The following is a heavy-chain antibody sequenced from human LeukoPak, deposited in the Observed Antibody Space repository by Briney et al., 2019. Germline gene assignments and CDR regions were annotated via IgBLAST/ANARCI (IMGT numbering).Heavy chain of an antibody. V-gene: IGHV4-38-2*01. CDR2: IFHSGNS. J-gene: IGHJ4*02. D-gene: IGHD3-16*02. CDR1: SYSISSGSY. Sequence: PSETLSLTCAVSSYSISSGSYWGWIRQSPGKGLEWVGSIFHSGNSYYNPSLKSRLTMSVDTSKNQFSLKLTSVTAADTALYYCARVTHVDDMLYQYFDYWGQGILVTVSS. CDR3: ARVTHVDDMLYQYFDY.